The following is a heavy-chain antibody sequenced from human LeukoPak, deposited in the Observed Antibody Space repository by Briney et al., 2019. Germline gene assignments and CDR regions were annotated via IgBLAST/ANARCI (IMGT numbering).Heavy chain of an antibody. CDR3: ARAGSYLRYYYYYMDV. CDR2: INPSGGST. V-gene: IGHV1-46*01. D-gene: IGHD1-26*01. Sequence: ASVKVSCKASGYTFTSYYMHWVRQAPGQGLEWMGIINPSGGSTSYAQKFQGRVTMTRDMSTSTVYMELSSLRSEDTAVYYCARAGSYLRYYYYYMDVWGKGTTVTVSS. CDR1: GYTFTSYY. J-gene: IGHJ6*03.